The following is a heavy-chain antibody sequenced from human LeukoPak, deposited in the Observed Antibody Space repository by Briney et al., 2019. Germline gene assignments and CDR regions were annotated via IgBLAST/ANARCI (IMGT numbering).Heavy chain of an antibody. Sequence: SLRLTCAASGFSFNTFDMSWVRQAPGRGLEWVSFISGSDGSTQYANSVKGRVTISRDNFNNLLYLDMHSLRGDDAAIYYCVKGGWLDDYGQGTLVTVSS. CDR1: GFSFNTFD. CDR2: ISGSDGST. D-gene: IGHD5-24*01. J-gene: IGHJ4*02. V-gene: IGHV3-23*01. CDR3: VKGGWLDD.